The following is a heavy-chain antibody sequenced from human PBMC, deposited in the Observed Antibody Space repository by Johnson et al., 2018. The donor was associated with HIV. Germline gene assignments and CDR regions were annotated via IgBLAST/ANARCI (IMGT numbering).Heavy chain of an antibody. V-gene: IGHV3-7*01. J-gene: IGHJ3*02. D-gene: IGHD7-27*01. CDR3: ARIPGRRDVFDI. CDR2: INQDGSEK. CDR1: EFSFSSYW. Sequence: VQLVESGGGLVQPGGSLRLSCAASEFSFSSYWMSWVRQTPGKGLEWVANINQDGSEKYFVDSVKGRFTISRDNAKNSLYLQMNSLRVEDTAVYYCARIPGRRDVFDIWGQGTMVTVSS.